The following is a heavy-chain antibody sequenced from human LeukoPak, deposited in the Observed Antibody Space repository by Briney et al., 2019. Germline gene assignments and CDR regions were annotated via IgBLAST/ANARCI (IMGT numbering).Heavy chain of an antibody. V-gene: IGHV1-8*01. Sequence: ASVKVSCKASGYTFTSYDINWVRQATGQGLEWMGWMNPNSGNTGYAQKFQGRVTITADKSTSTAYMELSSLRSEDTAVYYCARDDRLRKRYGMDVWGQGTTVTVSS. J-gene: IGHJ6*02. CDR3: ARDDRLRKRYGMDV. CDR1: GYTFTSYD. CDR2: MNPNSGNT. D-gene: IGHD1-14*01.